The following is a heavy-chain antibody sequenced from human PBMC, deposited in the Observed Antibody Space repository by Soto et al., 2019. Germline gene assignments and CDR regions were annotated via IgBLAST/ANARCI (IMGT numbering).Heavy chain of an antibody. CDR1: GGTFSSYA. Sequence: QVQLVQSGAEVKKPGSSVKVSCKASGGTFSSYAISWVRQAPGQGLEWMGGIIPIFGTANYAQKFQGRVTITADKSTSTAYMELSSLRSEDTAVYYCAREVAAAGAAYYYVMDVWGQGTTVTVSS. V-gene: IGHV1-69*06. D-gene: IGHD6-13*01. CDR3: AREVAAAGAAYYYVMDV. CDR2: IIPIFGTA. J-gene: IGHJ6*02.